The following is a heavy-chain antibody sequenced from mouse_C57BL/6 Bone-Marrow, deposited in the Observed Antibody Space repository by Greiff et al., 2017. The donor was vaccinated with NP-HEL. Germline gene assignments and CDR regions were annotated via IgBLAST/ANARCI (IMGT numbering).Heavy chain of an antibody. CDR2: IHPNSGST. CDR1: GYTFTSYW. CDR3: ARVVVATDWYFDV. V-gene: IGHV1-64*01. Sequence: QVQLQQPGAELVKPGASVKLSCKASGYTFTSYWMHWVKQRPGQGLEWIGMIHPNSGSTNYNEKFKSKATLTVDKSSSTAYMQLSSLTSEDSAVYYCARVVVATDWYFDVWGTGTTVTVSS. D-gene: IGHD1-1*01. J-gene: IGHJ1*03.